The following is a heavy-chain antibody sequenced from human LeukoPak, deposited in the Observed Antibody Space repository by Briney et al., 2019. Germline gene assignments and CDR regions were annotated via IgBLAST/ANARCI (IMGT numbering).Heavy chain of an antibody. J-gene: IGHJ4*02. CDR2: ISSSSSYI. D-gene: IGHD2-2*01. CDR1: GFTFSSNS. Sequence: PGGSLRLSCAASGFTFSSNSMNWVRQAPGKGLEWVSSISSSSSYIYYADSVKGRFTISRDNAKNSLYLQMNSLRAEDTAVYYCATGVVPAATSFDYWGQGTLVTVSS. CDR3: ATGVVPAATSFDY. V-gene: IGHV3-21*01.